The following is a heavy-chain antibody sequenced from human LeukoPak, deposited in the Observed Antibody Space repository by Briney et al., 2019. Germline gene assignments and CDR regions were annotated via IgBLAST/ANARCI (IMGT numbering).Heavy chain of an antibody. Sequence: GRSLRLSCAASGFTFSSAMHWVRQPPGKGLEWVAVISYDGSNTYYADSVKGRFTIFRDNSKNTLYLQMDSLRPEDTAVYSCARASNPDVDTASSNAFDIWGQRTMVTVSS. J-gene: IGHJ3*02. CDR2: ISYDGSNT. V-gene: IGHV3-30*04. CDR1: GFTFSSA. D-gene: IGHD5-18*01. CDR3: ARASNPDVDTASSNAFDI.